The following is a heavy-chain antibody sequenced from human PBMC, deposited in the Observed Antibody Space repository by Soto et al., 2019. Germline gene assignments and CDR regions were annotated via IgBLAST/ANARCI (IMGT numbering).Heavy chain of an antibody. CDR1: GGSFSGYY. J-gene: IGHJ2*01. CDR3: ARESHDILTGPPWVWYFDL. V-gene: IGHV4-34*01. CDR2: INDRGSI. Sequence: QVQLQQWGAGPVRPLETLSLTCGVSGGSFSGYYWAWIRQSPGMGLEWIGEINDRGSINYNPSLKRRGSIPVDTSKNHYSLNLRSVTAADTAVYYCARESHDILTGPPWVWYFDLWGRGTLVTVSS. D-gene: IGHD3-9*01.